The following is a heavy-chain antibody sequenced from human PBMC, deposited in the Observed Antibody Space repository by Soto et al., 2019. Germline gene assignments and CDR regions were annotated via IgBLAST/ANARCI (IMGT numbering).Heavy chain of an antibody. J-gene: IGHJ4*02. V-gene: IGHV4-31*03. Sequence: SETLSLTCTVSGGSISSGGYYWSWIRQHPGKGLEWIGYIYYSGSTYYNPSLKSRVTISVDTSKNQFYLKLSSVTAADTAVYYCARGNYYDSSGYASWGQGTLVTVSS. D-gene: IGHD3-22*01. CDR2: IYYSGST. CDR3: ARGNYYDSSGYAS. CDR1: GGSISSGGYY.